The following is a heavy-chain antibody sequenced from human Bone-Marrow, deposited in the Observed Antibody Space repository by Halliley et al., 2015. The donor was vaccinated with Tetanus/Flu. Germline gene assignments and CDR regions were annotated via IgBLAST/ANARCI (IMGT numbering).Heavy chain of an antibody. V-gene: IGHV5-51*01. CDR3: ARRTSRYPSGDH. Sequence: QLVQSGAEVKKPGESLKISCKGSGYNFANYWIGWVRQMPGKGLEWMGIIYPGDSDARYRPSFQGQVTISADKSISTAFLQWNTLRASDTAMYYCARRTSRYPSGDHRGQGTLVTVSS. CDR1: GYNFANYW. D-gene: IGHD1-20*01. CDR2: IYPGDSDA. J-gene: IGHJ4*02.